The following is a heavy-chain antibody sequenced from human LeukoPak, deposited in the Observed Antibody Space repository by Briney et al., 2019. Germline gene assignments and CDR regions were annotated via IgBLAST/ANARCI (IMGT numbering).Heavy chain of an antibody. D-gene: IGHD3-10*01. CDR3: ARGPPVGGFGELLLDAFDI. V-gene: IGHV1-2*04. CDR2: INPNSGGT. J-gene: IGHJ3*02. Sequence: ASVTVSCTASGYTFTGYYMHWVRQAPGQGLEWVGWINPNSGGTNYAQKFQGWVTMTRDTSISTAYMELSRLRSDDTAVYYCARGPPVGGFGELLLDAFDIWGQGTMVTVSS. CDR1: GYTFTGYY.